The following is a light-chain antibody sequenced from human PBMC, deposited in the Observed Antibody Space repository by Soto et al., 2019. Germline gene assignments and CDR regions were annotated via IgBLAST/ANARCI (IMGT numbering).Light chain of an antibody. CDR1: QGISSY. V-gene: IGKV1-9*01. CDR3: QHYNSYSEA. J-gene: IGKJ1*01. CDR2: AAS. Sequence: DIQLTQFPSFLSASVGDRVTITCRASQGISSYLAWYQQKPGKAPTLLIYAASTLQSGVPSRFSGSGSGTEFTLTISSLQPEDFATYYCQHYNSYSEAFGQGTKVDIK.